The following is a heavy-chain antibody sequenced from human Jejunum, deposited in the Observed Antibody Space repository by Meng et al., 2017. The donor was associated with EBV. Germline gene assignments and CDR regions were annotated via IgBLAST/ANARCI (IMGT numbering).Heavy chain of an antibody. J-gene: IGHJ5*02. CDR2: INHGDRT. D-gene: IGHD5-12*01. V-gene: IGHV4-34*01. CDR1: GGSFSGYY. Sequence: QGQVEQWGAGLLKPSETLSLTCVVNGGSFSGYYWTWIRQPPGKGLEWIGEINHGDRTNYNPSLKSRVTVSVDTSKNQFSLRLTSVTDADTAVYYCARVAYDEAFAGWFDPWGQGTLVTVSS. CDR3: ARVAYDEAFAGWFDP.